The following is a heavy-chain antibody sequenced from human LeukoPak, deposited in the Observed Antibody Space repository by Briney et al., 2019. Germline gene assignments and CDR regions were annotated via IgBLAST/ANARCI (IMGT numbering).Heavy chain of an antibody. CDR3: ASRIAAANGY. D-gene: IGHD6-13*01. CDR1: GGSISSYY. CDR2: IYYSGST. J-gene: IGHJ4*02. V-gene: IGHV4-59*01. Sequence: PSETLSLTCTVSGGSISSYYWSWIRQPPGKGLEWIGYIYYSGSTNYNPSLKSRVTISVDTSKNQFSLKLRSVTAADTAVYYCASRIAAANGYWGQGTLVTVSS.